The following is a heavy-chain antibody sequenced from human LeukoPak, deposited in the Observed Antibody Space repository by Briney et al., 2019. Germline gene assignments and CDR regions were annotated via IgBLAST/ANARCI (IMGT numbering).Heavy chain of an antibody. D-gene: IGHD6-19*01. CDR2: ISGSGGST. V-gene: IGHV3-23*01. CDR1: GFTFSGYP. Sequence: TGGSLRLSCAASGFTFSGYPMTWVRQAPGKGLEWVSTISGSGGSTYYADSVKGRFTISRDNAKNTLSLQMSSLRAEDTAVYYCAKEGSSGWIPTRHFDHWGLGTLVTVSS. J-gene: IGHJ4*02. CDR3: AKEGSSGWIPTRHFDH.